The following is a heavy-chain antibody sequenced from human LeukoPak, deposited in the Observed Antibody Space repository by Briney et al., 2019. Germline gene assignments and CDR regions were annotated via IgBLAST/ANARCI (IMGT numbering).Heavy chain of an antibody. CDR3: ARVTLWDGSGSYYTLYYFDY. CDR2: IIPIFGTA. D-gene: IGHD3-10*01. Sequence: SVKVSCKASGYTFASCGISWVRQAPRQGLEWMGGIIPIFGTANYAQKFQGRVTITADESTSTAYMELSSLRSEDTAVYYCARVTLWDGSGSYYTLYYFDYWGQGTLVTVSS. V-gene: IGHV1-69*13. J-gene: IGHJ4*02. CDR1: GYTFASCG.